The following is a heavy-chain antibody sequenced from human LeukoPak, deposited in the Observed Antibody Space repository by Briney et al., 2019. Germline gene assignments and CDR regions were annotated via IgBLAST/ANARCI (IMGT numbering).Heavy chain of an antibody. CDR1: GGSFSGYY. V-gene: IGHV4-34*01. CDR3: ASSYSSGWFD. Sequence: PSETLSLTCAVYGGSFSGYYWSWIRQPPGKGLEWIGEINHSGSTNYNPSLKSRVTISVDTSKNQFSLKLSSVTAADTAVYYCASSYSSGWFDWGQGTLVTVSS. J-gene: IGHJ4*02. CDR2: INHSGST. D-gene: IGHD6-19*01.